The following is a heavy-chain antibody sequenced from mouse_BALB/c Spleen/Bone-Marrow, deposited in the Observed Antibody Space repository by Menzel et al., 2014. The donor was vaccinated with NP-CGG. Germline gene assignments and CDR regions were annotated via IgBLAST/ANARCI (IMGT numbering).Heavy chain of an antibody. V-gene: IGHV1-7*01. CDR1: GYTFTNYW. Sequence: QVQLKQSGAELAKPGASVKMSCKASGYTFTNYWMHWVKQRPGQGLEWIGYINPSTGYTEYNQKFKDKATLTADKSSSTAYMQLSSLTSEDSAVYYCARIYYYGRDYWGQGTTLTASS. J-gene: IGHJ2*01. CDR3: ARIYYYGRDY. D-gene: IGHD1-1*01. CDR2: INPSTGYT.